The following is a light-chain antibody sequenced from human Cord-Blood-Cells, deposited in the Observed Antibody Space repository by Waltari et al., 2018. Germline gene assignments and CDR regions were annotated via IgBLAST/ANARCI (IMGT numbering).Light chain of an antibody. Sequence: EIVMTQSPATLSVSPGERATLSCRASQSVSSNLAWYQQKPGKAPRLLIYGAFTRATGIPARCSGSGSGTDFTLTISSLQSEDFAVYYCQQYNNWPYSFGQGTKLEIK. CDR2: GAF. J-gene: IGKJ2*03. V-gene: IGKV3-15*01. CDR3: QQYNNWPYS. CDR1: QSVSSN.